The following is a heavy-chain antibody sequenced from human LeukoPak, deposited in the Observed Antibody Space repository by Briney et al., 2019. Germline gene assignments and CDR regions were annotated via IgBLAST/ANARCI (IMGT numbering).Heavy chain of an antibody. CDR3: ARYCSSTSCPSYYYYYMDV. V-gene: IGHV1-8*01. CDR2: MNPNSGNT. CDR1: GYTFASYD. Sequence: ASVKVSCKASGYTFASYDINWVRQATGQGLEWMGWMNPNSGNTGYAQKSQGRVTMTRNTSISTAYMELSSLRSEDTAVYYCARYCSSTSCPSYYYYYMDVWGKGTTVTVSS. D-gene: IGHD2-2*01. J-gene: IGHJ6*03.